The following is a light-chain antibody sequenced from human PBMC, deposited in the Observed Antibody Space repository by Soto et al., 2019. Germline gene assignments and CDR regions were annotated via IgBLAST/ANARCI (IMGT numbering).Light chain of an antibody. CDR2: SNN. J-gene: IGLJ2*01. V-gene: IGLV1-44*01. Sequence: QSVLTQPPSASGTPGQRVTISCSGGSSNIKTNGVSWYQQVPGAAPKLLIYSNNQRPSGAPDRFTGSKSGTSASLAIAGLQSEDEATYHCATGDDSLNGLIFGGGTKVTVL. CDR3: ATGDDSLNGLI. CDR1: SSNIKTNG.